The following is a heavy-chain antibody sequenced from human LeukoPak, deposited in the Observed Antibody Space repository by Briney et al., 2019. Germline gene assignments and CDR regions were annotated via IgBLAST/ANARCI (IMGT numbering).Heavy chain of an antibody. CDR3: AKDQPPYFDWLLEYYFDY. CDR2: ISYDGSNK. CDR1: GFTFSSYG. V-gene: IGHV3-30*18. D-gene: IGHD3-9*01. Sequence: PGGSLRLSCAASGFTFSSYGMHWVRQAPGKGLEWVAVISYDGSNKYYADSVKGRFTISRYNSKNTLYLQMNSLRAEDTAVYYCAKDQPPYFDWLLEYYFDYWGQGTLVTVSS. J-gene: IGHJ4*02.